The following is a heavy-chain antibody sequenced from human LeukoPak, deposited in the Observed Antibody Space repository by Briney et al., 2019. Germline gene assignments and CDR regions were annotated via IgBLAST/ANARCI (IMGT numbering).Heavy chain of an antibody. J-gene: IGHJ6*03. CDR1: GGSISSGGYS. D-gene: IGHD2-2*01. CDR3: ARVGEYCSSTSCPPDRYYYYMDV. V-gene: IGHV4-31*03. CDR2: IYYSGST. Sequence: SQTLSLTCTVSGGSISSGGYSWSWIRQHPGKGLEWIGYIYYSGSTYYNPSLKSRVTISVDTSKNQFSLKLSSVTAADTAVYYCARVGEYCSSTSCPPDRYYYYMDVWGKGTTVTVSS.